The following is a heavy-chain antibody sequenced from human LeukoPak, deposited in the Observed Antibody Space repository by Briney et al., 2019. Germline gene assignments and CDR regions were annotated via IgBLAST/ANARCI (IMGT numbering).Heavy chain of an antibody. J-gene: IGHJ6*02. Sequence: SETLSLTCTVSGGSISSYYWSWIRQPPGEGLEWIGYIYYSGSTNYNPSLKSRVTISVDTSKNQFSLKLSSVTAADTAVYYCARVTVWGGVSADGMDVWGQGTTVTVSS. CDR2: IYYSGST. CDR3: ARVTVWGGVSADGMDV. V-gene: IGHV4-59*01. D-gene: IGHD3-16*01. CDR1: GGSISSYY.